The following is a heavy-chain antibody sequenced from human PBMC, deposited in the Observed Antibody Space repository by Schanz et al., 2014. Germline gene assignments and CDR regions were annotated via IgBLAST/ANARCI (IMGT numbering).Heavy chain of an antibody. CDR2: INPSGGST. CDR3: ATNSPFRMVRGSNAFDA. CDR1: GYTFTSYY. D-gene: IGHD3-10*01. V-gene: IGHV1-46*03. J-gene: IGHJ3*01. Sequence: VQLVQSGAEVKKPGASVKVSCKASGYTFTSYYMHWVRQAPGQGLEWMGIINPSGGSTSYAQKFQGRVTMTEDTSTETAYMELSGLRSGDTAVYYCATNSPFRMVRGSNAFDAWGQGTMVTVSS.